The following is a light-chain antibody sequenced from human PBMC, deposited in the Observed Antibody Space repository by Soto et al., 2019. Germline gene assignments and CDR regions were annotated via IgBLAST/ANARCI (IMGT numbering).Light chain of an antibody. J-gene: IGKJ5*01. Sequence: EILLTQSPATLSLSPGERATLSCRASQSVSSYLAWYQQKPGQAPRLLIYDASNRATGIPARFSGSGSGTDFTLTISSLEPEDFAVYYCQQRSNWITFGQGTRLETK. CDR1: QSVSSY. CDR2: DAS. V-gene: IGKV3-11*01. CDR3: QQRSNWIT.